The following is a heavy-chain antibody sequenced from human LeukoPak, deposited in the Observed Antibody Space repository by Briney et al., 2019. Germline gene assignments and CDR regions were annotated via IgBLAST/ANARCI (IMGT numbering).Heavy chain of an antibody. D-gene: IGHD6-19*01. Sequence: ASVKVSCKASGYTFTSYYMHWVRQAPRQGLEWMGIINPSGGSTSYAQKFQGRVTMTRDTSTSTVYMELSSLRSEDTAVYYCARVKSKAVAGPDAFDIWGQGTMVTVSS. CDR1: GYTFTSYY. CDR2: INPSGGST. V-gene: IGHV1-46*01. J-gene: IGHJ3*02. CDR3: ARVKSKAVAGPDAFDI.